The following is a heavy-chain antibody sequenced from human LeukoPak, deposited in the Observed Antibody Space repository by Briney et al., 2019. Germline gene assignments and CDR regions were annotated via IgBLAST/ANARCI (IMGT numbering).Heavy chain of an antibody. D-gene: IGHD6-13*01. Sequence: PGGSLRLSCAASGFTFSSYALSWVRQAPGKGLEWVSAISGSGDSTHYADSVKGRFTISRDNSKNTLYLQMNTLRAEDTALYYCAKGSSSWYPFDYWGQGTLVTVSS. CDR3: AKGSSSWYPFDY. CDR2: ISGSGDST. J-gene: IGHJ4*02. V-gene: IGHV3-23*01. CDR1: GFTFSSYA.